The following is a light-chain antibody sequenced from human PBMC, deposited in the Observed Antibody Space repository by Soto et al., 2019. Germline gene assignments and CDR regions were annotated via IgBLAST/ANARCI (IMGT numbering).Light chain of an antibody. J-gene: IGKJ1*01. CDR2: KAS. CDR1: QSISIW. CDR3: QQYSSYSPST. V-gene: IGKV1-5*03. Sequence: DIPMTQSPSTLSASVGDRVTITCRASQSISIWLAWYQQKPGTAPKLLIYKASSLESGVPSRFSGGGSGTEFTLTISSLQPDDFATYYCQQYSSYSPSTFGQGTKVEIK.